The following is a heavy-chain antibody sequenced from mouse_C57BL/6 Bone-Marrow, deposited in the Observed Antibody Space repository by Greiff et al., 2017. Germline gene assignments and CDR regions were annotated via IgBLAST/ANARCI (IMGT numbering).Heavy chain of an antibody. Sequence: QVQLQQSGAELVRPGASVTLSCKASGYTFTDYEMHWVKQTPVPGLEWIGAIDPETGGTAYNQKFKGTAILTADKSSSTPYMELRSLTSEDSSVYDCTRPHWAAWVAYWCQGTLGTVSA. CDR3: TRPHWAAWVAY. CDR2: IDPETGGT. D-gene: IGHD4-1*01. CDR1: GYTFTDYE. J-gene: IGHJ3*01. V-gene: IGHV1-15*01.